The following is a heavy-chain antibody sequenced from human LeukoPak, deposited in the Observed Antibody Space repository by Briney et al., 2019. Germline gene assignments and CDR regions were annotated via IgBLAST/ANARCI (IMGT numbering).Heavy chain of an antibody. CDR2: IKQDGSEK. Sequence: PGGSLRLSCAASGFTFSSYWMSWVRQAPGKGLEWVANIKQDGSEKYYVDSVKGRFTISRDNAKNSLYLQMNSLRAEDTAVYYCAREFRGAYPYLHYGMDVWGQGTTVTVSS. CDR3: AREFRGAYPYLHYGMDV. V-gene: IGHV3-7*01. D-gene: IGHD3-10*01. CDR1: GFTFSSYW. J-gene: IGHJ6*02.